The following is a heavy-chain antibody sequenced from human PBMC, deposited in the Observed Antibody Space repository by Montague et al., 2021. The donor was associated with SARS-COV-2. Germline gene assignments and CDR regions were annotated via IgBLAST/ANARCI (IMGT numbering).Heavy chain of an antibody. CDR2: ISSSSSTI. CDR1: GFTFSSYS. CDR3: ARDRGGYGPYYYGMDV. V-gene: IGHV3-48*02. D-gene: IGHD5-18*01. Sequence: SLRLSCAASGFTFSSYSMNWVRQAPGKGLEWVSYISSSSSTIYYADSXQGRFTISRDNAKNSLYLQMNSLRDEDTAVYYCARDRGGYGPYYYGMDVWGQGTTVTVSS. J-gene: IGHJ6*02.